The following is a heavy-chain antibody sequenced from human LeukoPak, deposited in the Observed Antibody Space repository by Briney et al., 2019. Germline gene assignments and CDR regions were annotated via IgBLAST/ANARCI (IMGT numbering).Heavy chain of an antibody. Sequence: PSETLSLTCAVYGGSFSGYYWSWIRQPPGKGLEWIGEINHSGSTNYNPSLKSRVTILVDTSKNQFSLKLSSVTAADTAVYYCARARDGYNHAFDYWGQGTLVTVSS. CDR2: INHSGST. J-gene: IGHJ4*02. V-gene: IGHV4-34*01. D-gene: IGHD5-24*01. CDR3: ARARDGYNHAFDY. CDR1: GGSFSGYY.